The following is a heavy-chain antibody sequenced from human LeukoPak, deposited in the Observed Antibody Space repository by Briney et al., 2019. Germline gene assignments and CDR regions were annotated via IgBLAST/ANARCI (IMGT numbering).Heavy chain of an antibody. V-gene: IGHV4-38-2*01. CDR2: IYHSGST. J-gene: IGHJ4*02. D-gene: IGHD2-2*02. CDR1: GYSISSGYY. Sequence: PSETLSLTRAVSGYSISSGYYWGWIRQPPGKGLEWIGSIYHSGSTYYNPSLKSRVTISVDTSKNQFSLKLSSVTAADTAVYYCARLLPAAIDYWGQGTLVTVSS. CDR3: ARLLPAAIDY.